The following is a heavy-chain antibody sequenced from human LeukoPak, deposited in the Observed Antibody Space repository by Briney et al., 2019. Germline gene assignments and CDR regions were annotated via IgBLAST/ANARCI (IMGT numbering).Heavy chain of an antibody. J-gene: IGHJ4*02. CDR3: ARDPRYCSSTSCLTTYFDY. CDR2: ISSSGSTI. Sequence: GGSLRLSCAASGFTFSSYEMNWVRQAPGKGLEWVSYISSSGSTIYYADSVKGRFTISRDNAKNSLYLQMNSLRAEDTAVYYCARDPRYCSSTSCLTTYFDYWGQGTLVTVSS. CDR1: GFTFSSYE. V-gene: IGHV3-48*03. D-gene: IGHD2-2*01.